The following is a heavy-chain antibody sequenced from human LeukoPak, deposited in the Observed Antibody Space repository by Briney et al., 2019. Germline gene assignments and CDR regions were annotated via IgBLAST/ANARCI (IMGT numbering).Heavy chain of an antibody. Sequence: PGGSLRLSCAASGFTFSSYAMSWVRQAPGKGLEWVSAISGSGVSTYYADSVKGRFTVSRDNSKNTLYLQMNSLRAEDTAVYYCAKKDRLGSSGYYYEDYWGRGTLVTVSA. CDR1: GFTFSSYA. V-gene: IGHV3-23*01. CDR2: ISGSGVST. CDR3: AKKDRLGSSGYYYEDY. D-gene: IGHD3-22*01. J-gene: IGHJ4*02.